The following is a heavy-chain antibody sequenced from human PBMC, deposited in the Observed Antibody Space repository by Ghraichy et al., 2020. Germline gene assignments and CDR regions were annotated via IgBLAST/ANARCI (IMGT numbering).Heavy chain of an antibody. V-gene: IGHV1-2*06. J-gene: IGHJ4*02. CDR1: GYTFTGYH. CDR2: VRPNSGVA. Sequence: ASVKVSCKASGYTFTGYHIHWVRQAPEQGLEWMGRVRPNSGVAKSAQKFQDRASMTVDTSTNTAYLEIISLRSDDTAVYYCARVRVGAVNDYWGQGTLVTVSS. D-gene: IGHD3-16*01. CDR3: ARVRVGAVNDY.